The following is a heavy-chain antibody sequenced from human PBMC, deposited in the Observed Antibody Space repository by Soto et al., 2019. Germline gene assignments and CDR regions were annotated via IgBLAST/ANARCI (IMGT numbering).Heavy chain of an antibody. Sequence: QVQLVQSGAEVKKPGASVKVSCKASGYTFTSYGISWVRQAPGQGLEWMGWISAYNGNTNYAQKLQGRVTMTTDTSTSTADMELRSLRSDDTAVYYCARVYYDFWSGYTGSYYYYYMDVWGKGTTVTVSS. CDR3: ARVYYDFWSGYTGSYYYYYMDV. V-gene: IGHV1-18*01. J-gene: IGHJ6*03. CDR2: ISAYNGNT. D-gene: IGHD3-3*01. CDR1: GYTFTSYG.